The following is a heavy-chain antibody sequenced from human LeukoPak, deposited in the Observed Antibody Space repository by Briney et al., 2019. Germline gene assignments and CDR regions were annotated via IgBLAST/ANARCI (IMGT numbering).Heavy chain of an antibody. CDR2: ISGSGGST. J-gene: IGHJ4*02. D-gene: IGHD1-26*01. Sequence: GGSLRLSCAASGFTFSSYAMSWVRQAPGKGLEWVSVISGSGGSTYSADSVKGRFTISRDNSKNTLYLQMNSLRAEDTAVYFCAKSQDGGRLFHFDYWGQGALVTVSS. V-gene: IGHV3-23*01. CDR3: AKSQDGGRLFHFDY. CDR1: GFTFSSYA.